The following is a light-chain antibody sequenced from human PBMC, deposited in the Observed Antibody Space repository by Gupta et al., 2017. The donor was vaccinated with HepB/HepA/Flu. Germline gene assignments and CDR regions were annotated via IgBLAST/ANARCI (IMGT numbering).Light chain of an antibody. Sequence: QSVLTQPPSESGTHGQRVTISCSGCNSNIGRKPVNCYQQLTGTVPKLLIYTYSQRPSGVPDRFSGSKSGTSASLAISGLQSEDEAAYYCAAWDYSLSGWVFGGGTKLTVL. J-gene: IGLJ3*02. CDR2: TYS. CDR3: AAWDYSLSGWV. V-gene: IGLV1-44*01. CDR1: NSNIGRKP.